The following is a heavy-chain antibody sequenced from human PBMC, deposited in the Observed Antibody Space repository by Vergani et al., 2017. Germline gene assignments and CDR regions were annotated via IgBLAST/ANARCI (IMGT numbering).Heavy chain of an antibody. CDR2: IKQDGSEK. CDR3: ARDYGIAVAGTGLDY. J-gene: IGHJ4*02. Sequence: EVQLVESGGGLVQPGGSLRLSCAASGFTFSSYWMSWVRQAPGKGLEWVANIKQDGSEKYYVDSVKGRFTISRDNAKNSLYLQMNSLRAEDTAVYYCARDYGIAVAGTGLDYWGQGTLVTVSS. V-gene: IGHV3-7*01. D-gene: IGHD6-19*01. CDR1: GFTFSSYW.